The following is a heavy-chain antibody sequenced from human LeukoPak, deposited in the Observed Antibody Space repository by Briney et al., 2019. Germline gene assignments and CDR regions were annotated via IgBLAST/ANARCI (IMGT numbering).Heavy chain of an antibody. CDR1: GFTFSSYS. D-gene: IGHD6-13*01. Sequence: QAGGSLRLSCAASGFTFSSYSMNWVRQAPGKGLEWVSYISSSSSPKYYADSVKGRFTISRDNAKNSLYLQMNSLRAEDTAVYYCARDEQDSSSWYARWFDPWGQGTLVTVSS. CDR3: ARDEQDSSSWYARWFDP. V-gene: IGHV3-48*01. J-gene: IGHJ5*02. CDR2: ISSSSSPK.